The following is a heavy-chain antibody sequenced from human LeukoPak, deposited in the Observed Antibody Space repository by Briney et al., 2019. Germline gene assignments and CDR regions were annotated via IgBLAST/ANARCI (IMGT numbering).Heavy chain of an antibody. CDR3: ATAGNYRFDY. J-gene: IGHJ4*02. D-gene: IGHD1-7*01. CDR1: GFIYSSTW. CDR2: INSDGSNI. Sequence: GGSLRLSCAGSGFIYSSTWMHWVRQAPGEGLVWVSRINSDGSNINYADSVKGRFIISRDNAKNTLYLQMNSLRVEDTALYFCATAGNYRFDYWGQGTLVTVSP. V-gene: IGHV3-74*01.